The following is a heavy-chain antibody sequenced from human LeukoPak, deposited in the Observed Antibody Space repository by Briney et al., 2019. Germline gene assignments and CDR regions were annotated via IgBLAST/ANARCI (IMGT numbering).Heavy chain of an antibody. CDR2: IKQDGSEK. CDR1: GFTFSSYW. D-gene: IGHD1-26*01. J-gene: IGHJ4*02. CDR3: AKDSARMGGDGSVYS. Sequence: AGGSLRLSCAASGFTFSSYWMSWVRQAPGKGLEWVANIKQDGSEKYYADSVKGRFTISRDNSKNTLYLQMNSLRAEDTAVYYCAKDSARMGGDGSVYSWGQGTLVTVSS. V-gene: IGHV3-7*01.